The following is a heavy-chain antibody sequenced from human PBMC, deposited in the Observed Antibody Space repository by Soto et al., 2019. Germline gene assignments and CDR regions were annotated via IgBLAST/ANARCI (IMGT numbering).Heavy chain of an antibody. CDR1: GFTFRSYG. V-gene: IGHV3-64D*08. CDR3: VKICGIDCSSYYTMDV. Sequence: GGSLRLSCSASGFTFRSYGLHWVRQAPGKGLEDVSVISSSGSSTYYADAVKDRFSISRDSSKNTLYLQMSRLRPEDTAVYYCVKICGIDCSSYYTMDVWGQGTTVTVSS. CDR2: ISSSGSST. J-gene: IGHJ6*02. D-gene: IGHD2-21*02.